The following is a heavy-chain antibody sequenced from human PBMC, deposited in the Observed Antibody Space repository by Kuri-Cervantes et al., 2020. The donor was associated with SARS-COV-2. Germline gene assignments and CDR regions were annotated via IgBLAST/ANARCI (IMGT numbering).Heavy chain of an antibody. V-gene: IGHV1-46*03. D-gene: IGHD2-15*01. CDR2: INPSGGST. CDR3: AREEEEGCSGGSCNQNWFDP. J-gene: IGHJ5*02. CDR1: GYTFTSYY. Sequence: ASVKVSCKASGYTFTSYYMHWVRQAPGQGLEWMGIINPSGGSTSYAQKFQGRVTMTRDTSTSTVYMELSSPRSEDTAVYYCAREEEEGCSGGSCNQNWFDPWGQGTLVTVSS.